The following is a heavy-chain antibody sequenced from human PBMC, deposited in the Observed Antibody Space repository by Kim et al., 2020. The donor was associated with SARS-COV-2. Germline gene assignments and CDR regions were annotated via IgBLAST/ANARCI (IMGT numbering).Heavy chain of an antibody. Sequence: RSRVTISEDTSKNQFSLKLSPVTAADTAVYYCARGPNVVVPAAIPYFDYWGQGTLVTVSS. J-gene: IGHJ4*02. CDR3: ARGPNVVVPAAIPYFDY. D-gene: IGHD2-2*01. V-gene: IGHV4-34*01.